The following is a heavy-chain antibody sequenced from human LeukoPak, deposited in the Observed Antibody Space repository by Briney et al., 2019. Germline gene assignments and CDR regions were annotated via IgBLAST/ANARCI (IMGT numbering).Heavy chain of an antibody. CDR1: GYTFTGYY. CDR3: ARGAGDGYSRDDAFDI. D-gene: IGHD5-24*01. J-gene: IGHJ3*02. Sequence: ASVKVSCKASGYTFTGYYIHWVRQAPGQGLEWMGWIYPNTGGTNSAQKFQGRVTMTRDTSISTAYMELSRLRSDDTAVYYCARGAGDGYSRDDAFDIWGQGTMVTVSS. V-gene: IGHV1-2*02. CDR2: IYPNTGGT.